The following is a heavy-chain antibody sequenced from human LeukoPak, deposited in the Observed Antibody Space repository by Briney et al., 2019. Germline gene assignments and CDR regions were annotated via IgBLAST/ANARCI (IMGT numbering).Heavy chain of an antibody. CDR1: GGSLSTYS. CDR3: ARGTTVASGMQH. CDR2: IYYGGTT. Sequence: SETLSLTCSVSGGSLSTYSWSWVRQSPGKRLEWIGYIYYGGTTNYNPSLKSRATISADTAKNQFSLRLRSVTAADTAIYYCARGTTVASGMQHWGQGTLVTVSS. J-gene: IGHJ4*02. V-gene: IGHV4-59*01. D-gene: IGHD5-12*01.